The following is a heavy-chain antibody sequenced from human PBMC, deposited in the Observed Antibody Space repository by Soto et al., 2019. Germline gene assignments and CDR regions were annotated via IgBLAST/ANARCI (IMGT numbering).Heavy chain of an antibody. V-gene: IGHV1-3*01. CDR1: GYAFTSYA. J-gene: IGHJ4*02. D-gene: IGHD5-18*01. CDR2: INAGNGNT. Sequence: QVQLVQSGAEVRKPGAIVKISCKASGYAFTSYAMHWVRQAAGQRLEWMGWINAGNGNTKYSQKFQGRVTITRDTSASTAYMELSSLRSEDTAVYYCARHGYSYGYVFQTAPFDYWGQGTLVTVSS. CDR3: ARHGYSYGYVFQTAPFDY.